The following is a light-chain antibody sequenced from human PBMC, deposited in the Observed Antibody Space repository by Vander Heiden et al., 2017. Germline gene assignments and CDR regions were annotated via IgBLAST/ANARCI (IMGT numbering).Light chain of an antibody. J-gene: IGKJ3*01. CDR2: GAS. CDR3: QQNYSMQFT. CDR1: PSITTY. Sequence: DIQMTQSPSSLSASVGDRLTITVRASPSITTYLAWYQQKPGKAPIILIFGASTLQSGVPSRFSGSASGTDFTLTITSLQPEDFATYYCQQNYSMQFTFGPGTKVDIE. V-gene: IGKV1-39*01.